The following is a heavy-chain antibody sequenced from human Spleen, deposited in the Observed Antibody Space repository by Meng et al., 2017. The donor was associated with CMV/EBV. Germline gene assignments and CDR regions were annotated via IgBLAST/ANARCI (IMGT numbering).Heavy chain of an antibody. J-gene: IGHJ4*02. Sequence: VSGASISSDDYGLDWVRQRPGKGLEWIAYIHYHGSTSYDPSLKSRLTMSVDSSKNQFSLRLNSVTAADTAVFYCARQEYGYGLELDSWGQGALVTVSS. D-gene: IGHD5-18*01. CDR2: IHYHGST. CDR1: GASISSDDYG. V-gene: IGHV4-31*02. CDR3: ARQEYGYGLELDS.